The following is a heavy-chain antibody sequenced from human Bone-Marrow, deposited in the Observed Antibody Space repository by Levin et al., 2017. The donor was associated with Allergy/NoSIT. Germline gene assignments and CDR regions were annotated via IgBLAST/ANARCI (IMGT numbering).Heavy chain of an antibody. Sequence: SETLSLTCAVYGGSLSGYFWSWIRHSPGKGLEWIGDINERGVATYNPSLKSRVTISVDTSKNQFSLKVRSVTAADTAVYYCARPLDCSSTTCSGTMLIWGQGNRVIVSP. V-gene: IGHV4-34*01. CDR3: ARPLDCSSTTCSGTMLI. CDR2: INERGVA. CDR1: GGSLSGYF. D-gene: IGHD3-10*02. J-gene: IGHJ4*02.